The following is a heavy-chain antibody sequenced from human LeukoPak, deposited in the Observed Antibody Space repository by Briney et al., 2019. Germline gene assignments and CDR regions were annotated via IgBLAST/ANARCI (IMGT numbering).Heavy chain of an antibody. V-gene: IGHV5-51*01. J-gene: IGHJ4*02. D-gene: IGHD5-18*01. CDR2: IYPGDSDT. Sequence: GESLKISCKGSGYSFTSYWIGWVRQMPGKGLEWMGIIYPGDSDTRYSPSFQGQVTISADKSISTAYLQWSSLKASDIAMYYCARPLYSYGQYYFDYWGQGTLVAVSS. CDR3: ARPLYSYGQYYFDY. CDR1: GYSFTSYW.